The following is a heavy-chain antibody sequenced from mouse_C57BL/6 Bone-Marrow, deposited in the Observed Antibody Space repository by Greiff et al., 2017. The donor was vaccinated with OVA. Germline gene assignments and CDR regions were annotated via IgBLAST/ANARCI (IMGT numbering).Heavy chain of an antibody. Sequence: VQLQQPGAELVMPGASVKLSCKASGYTFTSYWMHWVKQRPGQGLEWIGEIDPSDSYTNSNQKFKGKSTLTVDKSSSTAYMQLSSLTSEDSAVYYCARSELAFDYWGQGTTLTVSS. J-gene: IGHJ2*01. CDR1: GYTFTSYW. CDR2: IDPSDSYT. CDR3: ARSELAFDY. V-gene: IGHV1-69*01.